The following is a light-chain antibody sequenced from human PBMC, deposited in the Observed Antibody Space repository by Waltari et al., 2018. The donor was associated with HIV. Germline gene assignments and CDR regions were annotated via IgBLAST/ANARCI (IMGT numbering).Light chain of an antibody. J-gene: IGLJ3*02. CDR3: SSYTSSSTPGV. CDR2: DVS. V-gene: IGLV2-14*01. Sequence: QSALTQPASVSGSPGQSITISCTGTSSDVGGYNSVSWYQKHPGKAPKLMIYDVSNRPSGVSNRFSGSKSGNTASLTISGLQAEDEADYYCSSYTSSSTPGVFGGGTKLTVL. CDR1: SSDVGGYNS.